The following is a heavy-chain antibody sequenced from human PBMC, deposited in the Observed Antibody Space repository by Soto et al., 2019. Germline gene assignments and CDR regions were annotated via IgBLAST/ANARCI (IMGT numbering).Heavy chain of an antibody. CDR3: VRNWRYYGGDYYYGMDA. Sequence: ITLKESGPTLVKPTQTLTLTCTFSGFSLSTGGVGVGWVRQPRGKAMEWLALIYWDDDERYRPSLRSRLNITKDTINNQVVLTMTNTDPEDTATYYCVRNWRYYGGDYYYGMDAWGQGTTVTVSS. CDR1: GFSLSTGGVG. V-gene: IGHV2-5*02. D-gene: IGHD3-10*01. CDR2: IYWDDDE. J-gene: IGHJ6*02.